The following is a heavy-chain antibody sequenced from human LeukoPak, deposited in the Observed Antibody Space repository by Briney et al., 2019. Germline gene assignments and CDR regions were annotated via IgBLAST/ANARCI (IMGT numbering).Heavy chain of an antibody. CDR1: GGSISSYY. V-gene: IGHV4-59*08. D-gene: IGHD1-7*01. Sequence: SETLSLTCTVSGGSISSYYWSWIRQPPGKGLEWIGYIYYSGSTNYNPSLKSRVTISVDTSKNQFSLRLSSVTAADTAVYYCARLNPETLGTFDYWGQGTLVTVSS. CDR3: ARLNPETLGTFDY. J-gene: IGHJ4*02. CDR2: IYYSGST.